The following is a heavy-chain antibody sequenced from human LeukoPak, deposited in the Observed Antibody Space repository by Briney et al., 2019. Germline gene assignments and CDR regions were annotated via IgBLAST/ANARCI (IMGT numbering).Heavy chain of an antibody. J-gene: IGHJ4*02. CDR2: IYPGESDT. D-gene: IGHD6-19*01. V-gene: IGHV5-51*01. CDR1: GNSFTNYW. Sequence: GDPLKISSKLSGNSFTNYWIAWVRKLPGKGLEGMDIIYPGESDTRYSPSFQGQVTISADNSISTAYLQLSSLKASDTAMYYCATNHQWPTPYLFDYWGQGTPVIVSS. CDR3: ATNHQWPTPYLFDY.